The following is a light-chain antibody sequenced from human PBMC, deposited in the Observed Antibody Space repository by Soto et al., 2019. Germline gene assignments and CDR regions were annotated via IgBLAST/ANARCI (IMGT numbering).Light chain of an antibody. CDR1: NSNIGTYY. CDR2: RNG. Sequence: QSALTQPPSASGTPGQRVTISCSGSNSNIGTYYVDWYQQLPGTAPKLLIHRNGQRPSGVPDRFSGSKSGTSASLAISGLRSEDEADYYCATWDDRLRAYVIGAGTKVTVL. CDR3: ATWDDRLRAYV. J-gene: IGLJ1*01. V-gene: IGLV1-47*01.